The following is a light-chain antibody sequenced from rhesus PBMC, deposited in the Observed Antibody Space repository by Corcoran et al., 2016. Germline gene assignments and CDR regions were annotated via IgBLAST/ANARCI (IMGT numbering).Light chain of an antibody. J-gene: IGLJ1*01. CDR3: SSYATFSTFT. V-gene: IGLV2-13*03. CDR2: EVI. Sequence: QSAPTQSPSVSGSPGRSVTISCTGTSSDIGGSNRVSWYQLHPGKAPKVLIYEVIKRPSGVSDRFSGSKSGNTDSLTISGLQAEDDADYYCSSYATFSTFTFGSRTRLTVL. CDR1: SSDIGGSNR.